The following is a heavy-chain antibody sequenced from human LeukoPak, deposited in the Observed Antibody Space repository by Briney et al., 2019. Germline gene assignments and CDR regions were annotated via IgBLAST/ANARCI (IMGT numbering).Heavy chain of an antibody. V-gene: IGHV4-59*01. CDR3: ARDKGEYYDSSGYLDY. J-gene: IGHJ4*02. CDR2: IYYSGST. D-gene: IGHD3-22*01. CDR1: GGSISSYY. Sequence: SETLPLTCTVSGGSISSYYWSWIRQPPGKGLEWIGYIYYSGSTNYNPSLKSRVTISVDTSKNQFSLKLSSVTAADTAVYYCARDKGEYYDSSGYLDYWGQGTLVTVSS.